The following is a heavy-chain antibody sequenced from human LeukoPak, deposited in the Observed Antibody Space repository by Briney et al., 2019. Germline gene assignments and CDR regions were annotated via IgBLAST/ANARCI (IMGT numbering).Heavy chain of an antibody. J-gene: IGHJ3*02. CDR3: ASPNCTNGVCYREDDAFDI. CDR1: GGSFSGYY. Sequence: PSETLSLTCAVYGGSFSGYYWSWIRQPPGKGLEWIGEINHSGSTNYNPSLKSRVTISVDTSKNQFSLKLSSVTAADTAVYYCASPNCTNGVCYREDDAFDIWGQGTMVTVSS. V-gene: IGHV4-34*01. CDR2: INHSGST. D-gene: IGHD2-8*01.